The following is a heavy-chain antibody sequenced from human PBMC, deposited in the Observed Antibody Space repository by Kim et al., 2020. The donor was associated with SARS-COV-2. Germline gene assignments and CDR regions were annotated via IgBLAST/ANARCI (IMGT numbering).Heavy chain of an antibody. CDR3: TSGPYYYDSAAYYHDY. D-gene: IGHD3-22*01. Sequence: GGSLRLSCTTSGLNFADYAMSWFRQAPGKGLEWVAFIRSKRYDETTEYAASVKGRFIISRDDSKRIAYLQMNGLKTEDTAVYYCTSGPYYYDSAAYYHDYWGQGTLVPVSS. CDR1: GLNFADYA. V-gene: IGHV3-49*03. J-gene: IGHJ4*02. CDR2: IRSKRYDETT.